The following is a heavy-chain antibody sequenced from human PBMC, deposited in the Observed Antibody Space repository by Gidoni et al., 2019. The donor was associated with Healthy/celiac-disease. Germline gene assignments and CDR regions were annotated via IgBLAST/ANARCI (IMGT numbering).Heavy chain of an antibody. CDR2: LNPNSGGT. V-gene: IGHV1-2*02. CDR1: GYTFTGYY. J-gene: IGHJ4*02. D-gene: IGHD3-22*01. Sequence: QVQLLQSGAELKKPGASVKFSCTASGYTFTGYYMHWVRQAPGQGLEWMGWLNPNSGGTNYAQKFQGRVTMTRDTSISTAYMELSRLRSDDTAVYYCASGGHLYDSSASYFDYWGQGTLVTVSS. CDR3: ASGGHLYDSSASYFDY.